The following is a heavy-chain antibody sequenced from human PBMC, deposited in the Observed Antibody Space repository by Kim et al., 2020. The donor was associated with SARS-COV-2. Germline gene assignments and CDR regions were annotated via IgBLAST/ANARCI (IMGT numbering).Heavy chain of an antibody. Sequence: GGSLRLSCAASGFTFSSYAMSWVRQAPGKGLEWVSVIYSGGSSTYYADSVKGRFTISRDNSKNTLYLQMNSLRAEDTAVYYCAKDSTGAIDIWGQGTMVTVSS. J-gene: IGHJ3*02. D-gene: IGHD4-17*01. CDR2: IYSGGSST. CDR1: GFTFSSYA. V-gene: IGHV3-23*03. CDR3: AKDSTGAIDI.